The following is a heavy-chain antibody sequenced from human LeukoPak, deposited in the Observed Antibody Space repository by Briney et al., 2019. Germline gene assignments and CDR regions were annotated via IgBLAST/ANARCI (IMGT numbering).Heavy chain of an antibody. J-gene: IGHJ4*02. CDR2: FFHSGTT. D-gene: IGHD3-3*02. Sequence: PSETLSLTCTVSGYSINNGYYWGWVRQSPGKGLEWIGSFFHSGTTYYNPSLQSRVTISVDPSKNQFSLKLRSVTAADTAIYFCARDNSIFISAYFDYWGQGILVTISS. V-gene: IGHV4-38-2*02. CDR1: GYSINNGYY. CDR3: ARDNSIFISAYFDY.